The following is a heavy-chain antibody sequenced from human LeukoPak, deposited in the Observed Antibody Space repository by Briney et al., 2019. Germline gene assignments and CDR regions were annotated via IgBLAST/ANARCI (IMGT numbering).Heavy chain of an antibody. Sequence: PSETLSLTCTVSGGSISSYYWSWIRQPPGKGLEWIGYIYYSGITNYNPSLKSRVTISVDTSKNQFSLKLSSVTAADTAVYYCARDPDRNNWFDPWGQGTLVTVSS. J-gene: IGHJ5*02. CDR2: IYYSGIT. V-gene: IGHV4-59*01. CDR1: GGSISSYY. CDR3: ARDPDRNNWFDP.